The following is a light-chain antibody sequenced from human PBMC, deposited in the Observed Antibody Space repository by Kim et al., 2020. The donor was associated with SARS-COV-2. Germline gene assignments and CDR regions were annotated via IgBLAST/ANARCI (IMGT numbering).Light chain of an antibody. J-gene: IGLJ2*01. V-gene: IGLV3-1*01. CDR3: QAWDNSMV. CDR2: QDT. CDR1: RLEHKY. Sequence: SYELTQPPSVSVSPGQTASITCSGLRLEHKYVYWYQQKPGQSPLLVMSQDTKRPSGIPERFSGSTSGSTATLTISGTQAMDEADYYCQAWDNSMVFVGGT.